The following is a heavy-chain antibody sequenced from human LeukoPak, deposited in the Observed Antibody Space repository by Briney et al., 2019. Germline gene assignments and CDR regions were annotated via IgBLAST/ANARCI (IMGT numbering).Heavy chain of an antibody. V-gene: IGHV1-69*13. D-gene: IGHD3-10*01. CDR3: ARRTYYYGSGSYYKAGYYYGMDV. J-gene: IGHJ6*02. Sequence: SVKVSCKASGGTSNQYGISWVRQVPGQGLEWMGGIIPFLGSIDYAQKFQGRVTFTADESTNTAYMELRGLKSDDTAVYYCARRTYYYGSGSYYKAGYYYGMDVWGQGTTVTVSS. CDR2: IIPFLGSI. CDR1: GGTSNQYG.